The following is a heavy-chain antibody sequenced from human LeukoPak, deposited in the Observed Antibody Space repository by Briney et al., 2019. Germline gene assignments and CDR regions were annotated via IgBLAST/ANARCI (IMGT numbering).Heavy chain of an antibody. V-gene: IGHV3-30*02. Sequence: GGSLRLSCAASGFTFSSHGTHWVRQAPGKGLEWVTFISYDGSNKDYADSVKGRFTISRDNSKNTLYLQVDSLRPEDTAVYYCARGGAAGIYGMDVWGQGAIMTVTS. J-gene: IGHJ6*02. D-gene: IGHD6-13*01. CDR3: ARGGAAGIYGMDV. CDR1: GFTFSSHG. CDR2: ISYDGSNK.